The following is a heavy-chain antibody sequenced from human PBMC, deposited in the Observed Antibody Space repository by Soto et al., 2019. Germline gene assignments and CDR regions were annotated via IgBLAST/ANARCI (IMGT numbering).Heavy chain of an antibody. J-gene: IGHJ4*02. D-gene: IGHD3-9*01. CDR1: GGSISSSSYY. CDR2: IYYSGST. CDR3: ADLTWYYDILTGSTTYYFDY. Sequence: PSETLSLTCTVSGGSISSSSYYWGWIRQPPGKGLEWIGSIYYSGSTYYNPSLKSRVTISVDTSKNQFSLKLSSVTAADTAVYYCADLTWYYDILTGSTTYYFDYWGQGTLVTVSS. V-gene: IGHV4-39*01.